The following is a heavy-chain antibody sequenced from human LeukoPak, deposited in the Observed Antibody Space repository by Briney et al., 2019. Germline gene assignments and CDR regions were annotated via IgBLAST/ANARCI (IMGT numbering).Heavy chain of an antibody. CDR3: ARAFSSSSWYLHAFDI. J-gene: IGHJ3*02. D-gene: IGHD6-13*01. CDR1: GYTFTGYY. V-gene: IGHV1-2*02. Sequence: ASVKVSCKASGYTFTGYYMHWVRQAPGQGLEWMGWINPNSGGTNYAQKFQGRVTMTRDTAISTAYMELSRLRSDDTAVYYCARAFSSSSWYLHAFDIWGQGTTVTVSS. CDR2: INPNSGGT.